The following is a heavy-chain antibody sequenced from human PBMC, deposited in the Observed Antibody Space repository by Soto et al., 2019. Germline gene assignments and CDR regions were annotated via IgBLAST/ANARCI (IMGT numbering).Heavy chain of an antibody. D-gene: IGHD3-16*01. CDR2: IYIDGRT. CDR1: GFTVSSNY. Sequence: EVQLAESGGGLVQPGGSLTLSCAASGFTVSSNYMTWVRQAPGKGLEWVSVIYIDGRTFYADSVKGRFTISRDNSKITLNVQMSSLRVDDTAVYYCAIGLDFRPIMGWGQGTLVTVSS. J-gene: IGHJ4*02. CDR3: AIGLDFRPIMG. V-gene: IGHV3-66*01.